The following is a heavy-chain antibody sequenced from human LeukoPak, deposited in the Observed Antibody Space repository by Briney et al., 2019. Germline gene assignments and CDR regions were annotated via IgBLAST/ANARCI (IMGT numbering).Heavy chain of an antibody. CDR1: GGSFSTYY. V-gene: IGHV4-34*01. Sequence: SETLSLTCAVYGGSFSTYYWSWIRQPPGKGLEWIGEINHSGRTNYNTSLMSRVTISIDTSKNQLSLKVTSVTAADTAVYYCVRVLTGSWGQGTLVTVSS. J-gene: IGHJ4*02. D-gene: IGHD3-9*01. CDR3: VRVLTGS. CDR2: INHSGRT.